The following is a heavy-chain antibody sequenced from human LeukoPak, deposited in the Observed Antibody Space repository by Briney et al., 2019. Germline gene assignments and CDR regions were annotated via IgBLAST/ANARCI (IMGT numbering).Heavy chain of an antibody. Sequence: SETLSLTCTVSGGSISSGSYYWRWIRQPAGKELEWIGRIYTRGSTNYNPSLKSRVTISVDTSKNQFSLKLSSVTAADTAVYYCARDYYNWFDPWGQGTLVTVSS. J-gene: IGHJ5*02. CDR2: IYTRGST. V-gene: IGHV4-61*02. CDR1: GGSISSGSYY. CDR3: ARDYYNWFDP. D-gene: IGHD3-10*01.